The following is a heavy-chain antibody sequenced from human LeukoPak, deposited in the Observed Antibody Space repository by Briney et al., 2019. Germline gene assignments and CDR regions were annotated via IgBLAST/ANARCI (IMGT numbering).Heavy chain of an antibody. D-gene: IGHD2-2*01. Sequence: PGGSLRLSCAASGFTFSTYIMTWVRQAPGKGLEWVSSISGTSSYIYYADSVKGRFTISRDNSKNTLYLQMNSLRAEDTAVYYCAKDGAGSQSYCSSTSCYVDYWGQGTLVTVSS. CDR2: ISGTSSYI. CDR1: GFTFSTYI. J-gene: IGHJ4*02. V-gene: IGHV3-21*04. CDR3: AKDGAGSQSYCSSTSCYVDY.